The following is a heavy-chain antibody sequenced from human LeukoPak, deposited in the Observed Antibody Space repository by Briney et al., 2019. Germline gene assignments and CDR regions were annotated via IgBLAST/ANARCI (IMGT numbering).Heavy chain of an antibody. Sequence: AGGSLRLSCAASGFTFSSYSMNWVRQAPGKGLEWVSYISSSSSTIYYADSVKGRFTISRDNAKHSLYLQMNSLRAEDTAVYYCARDRLTYYYDHIDAFDIWGQGTMVTVSS. CDR3: ARDRLTYYYDHIDAFDI. D-gene: IGHD3-22*01. CDR2: ISSSSSTI. CDR1: GFTFSSYS. V-gene: IGHV3-48*01. J-gene: IGHJ3*02.